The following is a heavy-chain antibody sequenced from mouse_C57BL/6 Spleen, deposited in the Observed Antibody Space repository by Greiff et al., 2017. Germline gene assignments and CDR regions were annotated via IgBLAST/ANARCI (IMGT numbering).Heavy chain of an antibody. CDR1: GYTFTSYW. J-gene: IGHJ2*01. CDR2: IDPSDSYT. V-gene: IGHV1-50*01. CDR3: ARRTTVVADYFDY. D-gene: IGHD1-1*01. Sequence: QVQLQQPGAELVKPGASVKLSCKASGYTFTSYWMQWVKQRPGQGLEWIGEIDPSDSYTNYNQKFKGKATLTVDTSSSTAYMQLSSLTSEDSAVYYCARRTTVVADYFDYWGQGTTLTVSS.